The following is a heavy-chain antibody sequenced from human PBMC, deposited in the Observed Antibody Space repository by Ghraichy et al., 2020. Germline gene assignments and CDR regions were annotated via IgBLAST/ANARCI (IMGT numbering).Heavy chain of an antibody. CDR2: ISSTSSYI. CDR1: GFIFSSYT. D-gene: IGHD4-17*01. Sequence: GESLNISCAASGFIFSSYTFIWVRQAPGKGLEWVSSISSTSSYIYYAASVRRRFTISRDNARGSVFLQMNNLRAEDTGIYYCAKEGDYGDYYFDSWGQGTPVTVSS. CDR3: AKEGDYGDYYFDS. J-gene: IGHJ4*02. V-gene: IGHV3-21*01.